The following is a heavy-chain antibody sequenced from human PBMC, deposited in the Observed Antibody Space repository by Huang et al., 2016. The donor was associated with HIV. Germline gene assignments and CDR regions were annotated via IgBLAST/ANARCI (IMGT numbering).Heavy chain of an antibody. CDR2: IHPSGSS. V-gene: IGHV4-59*10. Sequence: VCVVSMCAWCWSWSRQSAGEGLGWIGRIHPSGSSNYNPALKSRVTMSVDTARREVSLKLTSVTAADTAVYYWVSADSSGYIDNWGQGTLVTVSS. J-gene: IGHJ4*02. D-gene: IGHD3-22*01. CDR1: VVSMCAWC. CDR3: VSADSSGYIDN.